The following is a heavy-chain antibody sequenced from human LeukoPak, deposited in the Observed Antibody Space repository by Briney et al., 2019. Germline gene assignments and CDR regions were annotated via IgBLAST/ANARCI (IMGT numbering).Heavy chain of an antibody. CDR2: ISGSGGGT. V-gene: IGHV3-23*01. CDR1: GITLSNYA. Sequence: GGSLRLSCVVSGITLSNYAMSWVRQAPGKGLEWVSGISGSGGGTNYADSVKGWFTISRDNAKNTLYLQMNSLRAEDTAVYFCARRGIVIRAVILIGFHTEAYYFDYWGQGTLVTVSS. CDR3: ARRGIVIRAVILIGFHTEAYYFDY. J-gene: IGHJ4*02. D-gene: IGHD3-10*01.